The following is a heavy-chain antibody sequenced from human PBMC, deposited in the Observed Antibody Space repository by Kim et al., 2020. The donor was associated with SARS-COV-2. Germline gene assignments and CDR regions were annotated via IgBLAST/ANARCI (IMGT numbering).Heavy chain of an antibody. D-gene: IGHD5-18*01. CDR1: GGSISSSSYY. V-gene: IGHV4-39*01. CDR3: ARLQGWIQLWYFDY. CDR2: IYYCGST. Sequence: SETLSLTCTVSGGSISSSSYYWGWIRQPPGKGLEWIGSIYYCGSTYYDPSLKSRVTISVDTSKNQFSLKLSSVTAADTAVYYCARLQGWIQLWYFDYWGQGTLVTVSS. J-gene: IGHJ4*02.